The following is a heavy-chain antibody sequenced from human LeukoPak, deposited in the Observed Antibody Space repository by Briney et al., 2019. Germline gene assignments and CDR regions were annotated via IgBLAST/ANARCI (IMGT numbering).Heavy chain of an antibody. D-gene: IGHD3-22*01. CDR3: VRETATYYYDSRGYYRQTEVFDI. J-gene: IGHJ3*02. CDR1: GDSVRTDSHY. V-gene: IGHV4-61*01. CDR2: VFYSGRT. Sequence: SETLSLTCSVSGDSVRTDSHYWSWLRQPPGKGLEWIGNVFYSGRTAYNPSLKSRVTISVDMSKSQFSLQLSSVTAADTAVYYCVRETATYYYDSRGYYRQTEVFDIWGQGTPVIVSS.